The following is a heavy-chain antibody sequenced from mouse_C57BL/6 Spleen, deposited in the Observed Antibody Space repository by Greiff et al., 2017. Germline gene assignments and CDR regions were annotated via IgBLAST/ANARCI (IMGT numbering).Heavy chain of an antibody. CDR1: GFTFSSYA. Sequence: EVKLMESGEGLVKPGGSLKLSCAASGFTFSSYAMSWVRQTPEKRLEWVAYISSGGDYIYYADTVKGRFTISRDNARNTLYLQLSSLKSEDTAMYYCTREDRGFSYWGQGTTLTVSS. CDR2: ISSGGDYI. V-gene: IGHV5-9-1*02. CDR3: TREDRGFSY. J-gene: IGHJ2*01. D-gene: IGHD2-14*01.